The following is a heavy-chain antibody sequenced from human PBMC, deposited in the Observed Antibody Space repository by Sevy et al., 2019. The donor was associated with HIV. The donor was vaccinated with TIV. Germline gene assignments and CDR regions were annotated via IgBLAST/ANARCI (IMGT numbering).Heavy chain of an antibody. CDR3: ARLNYGDYSNYFDP. CDR2: IYYIGTT. CDR1: GGSISSNSYY. Sequence: SETLSLTCTVSGGSISSNSYYWVWIRQPPGKGLGGIGSIYYIGTTYYNPSPKSRVTISIDTSRTQFSLKLSSVTAADTAIFYCARLNYGDYSNYFDPWGQGSLVTVSS. V-gene: IGHV4-39*01. J-gene: IGHJ5*02. D-gene: IGHD4-17*01.